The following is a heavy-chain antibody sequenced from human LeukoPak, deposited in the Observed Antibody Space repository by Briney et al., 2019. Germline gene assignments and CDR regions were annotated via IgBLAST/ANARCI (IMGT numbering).Heavy chain of an antibody. CDR3: ARDRRITGPHAFDI. Sequence: SETLSLTCAVYGGSFSGYYWSWIRQPPGKGLEWIGEINHSGSTNYNPSLKSRVTISVDTSKNQFSLKLSSVTAADTAVYYCARDRRITGPHAFDIWGQGTMVTVSS. CDR1: GGSFSGYY. V-gene: IGHV4-34*01. J-gene: IGHJ3*02. D-gene: IGHD1-20*01. CDR2: INHSGST.